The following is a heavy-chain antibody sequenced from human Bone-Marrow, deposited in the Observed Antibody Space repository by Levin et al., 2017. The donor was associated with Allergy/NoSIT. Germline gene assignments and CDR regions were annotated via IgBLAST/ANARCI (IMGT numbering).Heavy chain of an antibody. V-gene: IGHV3-72*01. CDR2: TRNKANGYIL. CDR1: GFTISDHY. CDR3: GVYYGSGIGY. D-gene: IGHD3-10*01. Sequence: GGSLRLSCAASGFTISDHYMEWIRQAPGKGLEWVGRTRNKANGYILDYAASVKGRFSISRDDSRNSVFLQMNSLKTEDAAVYYCGVYYGSGIGYWGQGTLVTVSS. J-gene: IGHJ4*02.